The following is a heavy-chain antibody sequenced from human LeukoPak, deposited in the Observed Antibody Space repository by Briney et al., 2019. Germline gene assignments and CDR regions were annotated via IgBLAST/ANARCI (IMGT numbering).Heavy chain of an antibody. CDR3: ARDDYGGSNWFDP. V-gene: IGHV1-2*02. J-gene: IGHJ5*02. D-gene: IGHD4-23*01. Sequence: ASVKVSCKASGYTFTGYYMHWVRQAPGQGLEWMGWIYPNSGGTNYAQKFQGRVTMTRDTSISTAYMELSRLRSDDTAVYYCARDDYGGSNWFDPWGQGTLVTVSS. CDR1: GYTFTGYY. CDR2: IYPNSGGT.